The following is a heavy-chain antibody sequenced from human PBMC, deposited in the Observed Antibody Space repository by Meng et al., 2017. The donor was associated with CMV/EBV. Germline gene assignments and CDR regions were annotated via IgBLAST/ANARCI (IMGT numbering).Heavy chain of an antibody. Sequence: VECRGCVVQSGGSLIRSCEDSGFALSHYWMHWVRQVPGEGPVWVSRINTDGSFTSYADSVKGRFTISRDNAKNTLYLHMHGLRVDDSAVYYCGRDLTGERDQWGQGTLVTVSS. CDR3: GRDLTGERDQ. V-gene: IGHV3-74*03. CDR2: INTDGSFT. J-gene: IGHJ4*02. CDR1: GFALSHYW. D-gene: IGHD7-27*01.